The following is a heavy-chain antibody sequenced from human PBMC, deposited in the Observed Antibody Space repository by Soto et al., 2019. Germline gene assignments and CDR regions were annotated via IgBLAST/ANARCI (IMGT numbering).Heavy chain of an antibody. CDR3: ARGQSSGDKGWN. J-gene: IGHJ4*02. D-gene: IGHD6-19*01. CDR2: IYYSGST. CDR1: GGSISSGGYY. V-gene: IGHV4-31*03. Sequence: PSETRSLTCTVSGGSISSGGYYWSWIRQHPGKGLEWIGYIYYSGSTYYNPSLKSRVTISVDTSKNQFSLKLSSVTAADTAVYYCARGQSSGDKGWNWGQGTLVTVSS.